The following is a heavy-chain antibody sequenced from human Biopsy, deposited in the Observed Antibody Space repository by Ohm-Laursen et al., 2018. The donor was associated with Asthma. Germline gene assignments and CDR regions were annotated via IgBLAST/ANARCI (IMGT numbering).Heavy chain of an antibody. V-gene: IGHV1-69*01. CDR1: AGSFSRYA. CDR2: IIPIVGTS. J-gene: IGHJ6*02. Sequence: GSSEKVSCKASAGSFSRYATSWVRQAPGQGLEWMGWIIPIVGTSNYAQKFQGRATLTADESTSSAYMELSSLRSEDSAVYYCAREVSTVDHGYYYFAMDVWGQGTTVTVSS. CDR3: AREVSTVDHGYYYFAMDV. D-gene: IGHD4-23*01.